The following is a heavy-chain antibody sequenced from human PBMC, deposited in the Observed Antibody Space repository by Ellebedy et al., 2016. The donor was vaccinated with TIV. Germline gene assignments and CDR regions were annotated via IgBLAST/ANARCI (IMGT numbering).Heavy chain of an antibody. Sequence: AASVKVSCKASGYTFTSYAMHWVRQAPGQRLEWMGWINAGNGNTKYSQKFQGRVTITRDTSASTAYMELSSLRSEDTAVYYCARDTGSAAGAFDYWGQGTLVTVSS. CDR2: INAGNGNT. V-gene: IGHV1-3*01. D-gene: IGHD6-13*01. CDR3: ARDTGSAAGAFDY. J-gene: IGHJ4*02. CDR1: GYTFTSYA.